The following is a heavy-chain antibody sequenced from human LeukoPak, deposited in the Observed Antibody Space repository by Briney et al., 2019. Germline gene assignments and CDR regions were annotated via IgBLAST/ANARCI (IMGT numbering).Heavy chain of an antibody. CDR1: GFTFSSYA. CDR2: ISGSGGST. D-gene: IGHD3-10*01. Sequence: GGSLRLSCAASGFTFSSYAMSWVRQAPGKGLEWVSAISGSGGSTYYADSVKGRFTISRDNSKNTLYLQMNSLRAEDTAVYYCAKTIGYYGSGAPGYWGQGTLVTVSS. V-gene: IGHV3-23*01. J-gene: IGHJ4*02. CDR3: AKTIGYYGSGAPGY.